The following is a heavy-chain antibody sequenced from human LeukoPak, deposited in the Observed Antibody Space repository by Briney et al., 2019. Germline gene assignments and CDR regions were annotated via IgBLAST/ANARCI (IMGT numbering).Heavy chain of an antibody. CDR2: ISGSGDAT. J-gene: IGHJ4*02. V-gene: IGHV3-23*01. CDR3: AKDRASSSYRAFDY. CDR1: GFTFSSFA. D-gene: IGHD6-6*01. Sequence: PGGSLRLSCAASGFTFSSFAMSWVRQAPGKGLEWVSAISGSGDATYYADSVKGRFTISRDTSKNALYLQMNSLRAEDTAVYYCAKDRASSSYRAFDYSGQGTLVTVSS.